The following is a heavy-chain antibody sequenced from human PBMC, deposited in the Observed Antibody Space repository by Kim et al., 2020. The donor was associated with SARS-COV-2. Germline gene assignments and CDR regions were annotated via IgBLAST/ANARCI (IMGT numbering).Heavy chain of an antibody. Sequence: SETLSLTCTVSGYSISSGYYWGWIRQPPGKGLEWIGSIYHSGSTYYNPSLKSRVTISVDTSKNQFSLKLSSVTAADTAVYYCARGRVYSSSSGSYFDYWG. D-gene: IGHD6-6*01. CDR1: GYSISSGYY. CDR2: IYHSGST. J-gene: IGHJ4*01. V-gene: IGHV4-38-2*02. CDR3: ARGRVYSSSSGSYFDY.